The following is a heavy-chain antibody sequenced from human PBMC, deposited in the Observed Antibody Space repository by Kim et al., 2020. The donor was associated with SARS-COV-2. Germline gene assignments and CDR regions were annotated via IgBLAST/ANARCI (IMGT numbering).Heavy chain of an antibody. J-gene: IGHJ2*01. V-gene: IGHV3-23*01. CDR1: GFTFSTYA. CDR2: ISGSGGST. Sequence: GGSLRLSCAASGFTFSTYAMSWVRQAPGKGLEWVSAISGSGGSTYYADSVMGRFTISRDNSKNTLFLQMNSLRAEDTAIYYCAKGSPFATGHFDLWGRGTLVTVSS. CDR3: AKGSPFATGHFDL. D-gene: IGHD6-13*01.